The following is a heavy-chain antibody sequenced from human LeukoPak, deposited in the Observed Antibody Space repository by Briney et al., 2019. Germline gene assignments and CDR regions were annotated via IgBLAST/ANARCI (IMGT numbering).Heavy chain of an antibody. D-gene: IGHD3-22*01. Sequence: GGSLRLSCAASGFTFDDYAMHWVRQAPGKGLEWVSGISWNSGSIGYADSVKGRFTISRDNAKNSLYLQMNSLRAEDTALYYCAKTYHYYDSSGYLGGFDYWAREPWSPSPQ. V-gene: IGHV3-9*01. CDR1: GFTFDDYA. CDR2: ISWNSGSI. CDR3: AKTYHYYDSSGYLGGFDY. J-gene: IGHJ4*02.